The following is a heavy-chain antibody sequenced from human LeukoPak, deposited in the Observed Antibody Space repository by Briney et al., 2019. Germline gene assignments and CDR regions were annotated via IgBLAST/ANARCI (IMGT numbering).Heavy chain of an antibody. Sequence: ASVKVSCRSSGYTFNSYGITWVRQAPGQGLEWMGWVHTYNGHTNYAQKLQGRVTMTTDTSTSTAYMELRSLRSDDTAVYYCARDQYYDSKGWFDPWGQGTLVTVSS. J-gene: IGHJ5*02. CDR3: ARDQYYDSKGWFDP. CDR2: VHTYNGHT. D-gene: IGHD3-22*01. V-gene: IGHV1-18*01. CDR1: GYTFNSYG.